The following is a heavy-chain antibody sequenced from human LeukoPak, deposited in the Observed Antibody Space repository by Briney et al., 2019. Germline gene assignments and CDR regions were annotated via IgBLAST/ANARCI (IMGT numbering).Heavy chain of an antibody. V-gene: IGHV3-30-3*01. D-gene: IGHD3-3*01. J-gene: IGHJ4*02. Sequence: GGSLRLSCVASGFTFNTYAVHWVRQAPGKGLEWVGVISYDGSNKYYEDSVKGRFTTSRDNSKNTLYLQMNSLRAEDMAVYYCAREEWYYFDYWGQGTLVTVSS. CDR2: ISYDGSNK. CDR3: AREEWYYFDY. CDR1: GFTFNTYA.